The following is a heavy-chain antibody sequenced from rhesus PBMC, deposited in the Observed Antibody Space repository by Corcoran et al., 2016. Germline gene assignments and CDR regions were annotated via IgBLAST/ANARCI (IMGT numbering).Heavy chain of an antibody. D-gene: IGHD2-21*01. CDR2: STYSGST. J-gene: IGHJ6*01. CDR3: ARAGRPYGLYS. V-gene: IGHV4-122*02. CDR1: GGSISSGYYY. Sequence: QVQLQESGPGLVKPSETLSLTCAVSGGSISSGYYYWSWIRQTPGKGLEWIWYSTYSGSTSYNPSLKSRVTMSRDTSKNQVLMKLSSVTAADTAVYYCARAGRPYGLYSWGQGVVVTVSS.